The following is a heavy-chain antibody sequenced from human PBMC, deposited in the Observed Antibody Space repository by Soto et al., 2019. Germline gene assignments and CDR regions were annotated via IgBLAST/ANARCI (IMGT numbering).Heavy chain of an antibody. CDR1: GASISSYY. D-gene: IGHD4-17*01. CDR3: SYGDSPGPIDH. CDR2: IHNGERT. V-gene: IGHV4-59*01. Sequence: LSLTCSVSGASISSYYWSWFRQAPGKGLEYIGYIHNGERTNYNPSLESRVTISADTSKNQFSLGLSSVTAADTAMYYCSYGDSPGPIDHWGQGTLVTVSS. J-gene: IGHJ4*02.